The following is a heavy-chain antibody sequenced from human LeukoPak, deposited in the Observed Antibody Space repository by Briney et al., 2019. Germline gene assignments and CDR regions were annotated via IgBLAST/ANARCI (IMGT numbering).Heavy chain of an antibody. Sequence: QSGGSLRLSCAASGFTFSSYWMSWVRQAPGKGLEWVANIKQDGSEKYYVDSVKGRFAITRDNAKNSLYLQMNSLRAEDTAVYYCVRIAAAGFDYWGQGTLVTVSS. V-gene: IGHV3-7*03. CDR3: VRIAAAGFDY. J-gene: IGHJ4*02. CDR1: GFTFSSYW. CDR2: IKQDGSEK. D-gene: IGHD6-13*01.